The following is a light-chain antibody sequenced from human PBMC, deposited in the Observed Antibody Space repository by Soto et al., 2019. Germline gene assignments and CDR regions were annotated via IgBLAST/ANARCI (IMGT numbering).Light chain of an antibody. J-gene: IGLJ1*01. V-gene: IGLV1-40*01. CDR3: QSYDSSLSAHV. CDR1: SSNIGAGYD. CDR2: GNS. Sequence: LTQPPSVSGAPGQRVTISCTGSSSNIGAGYDVHWYQQLPGTAPKLLIYGNSNRPSGVPDRFSGSKSGTSASLAITGLQAEDEADYYCQSYDSSLSAHVFGTGTKLTVL.